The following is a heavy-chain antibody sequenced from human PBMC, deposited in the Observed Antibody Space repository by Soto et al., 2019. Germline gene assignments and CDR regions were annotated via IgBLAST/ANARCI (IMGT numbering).Heavy chain of an antibody. V-gene: IGHV4-34*01. J-gene: IGHJ3*02. CDR1: GGSFSGYY. Sequence: SETLSLTCAVYGGSFSGYYWSWIRQPPGKGLEWIGEINHSGSTNYNPSLKSRVTISVDTSKNQFSLKLSSVTAADTAVYYCASRGNDYDFWSGDELQGAFDIWGQGTMVTVSS. D-gene: IGHD3-3*01. CDR3: ASRGNDYDFWSGDELQGAFDI. CDR2: INHSGST.